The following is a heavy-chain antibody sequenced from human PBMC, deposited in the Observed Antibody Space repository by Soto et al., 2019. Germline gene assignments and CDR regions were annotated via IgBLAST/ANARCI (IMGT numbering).Heavy chain of an antibody. Sequence: GESLKTLRKGPGYSFSSYWIGWGRQMAGKGPEWMGRIYPSDSYTNYSPSCQGHVTISVDKSISTAYLHWNSLKASDTAMYYWARQDLAVGYYGMDVWGQGTTVTVSS. CDR3: ARQDLAVGYYGMDV. CDR1: GYSFSSYW. V-gene: IGHV5-10-1*01. CDR2: IYPSDSYT. D-gene: IGHD6-19*01. J-gene: IGHJ6*02.